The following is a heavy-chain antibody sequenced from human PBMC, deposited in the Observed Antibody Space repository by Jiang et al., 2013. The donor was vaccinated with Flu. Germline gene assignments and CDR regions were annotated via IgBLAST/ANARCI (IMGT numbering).Heavy chain of an antibody. J-gene: IGHJ6*02. V-gene: IGHV1-2*04. D-gene: IGHD2-2*01. CDR1: GYTFTGYY. Sequence: GAEVKKPGASVKVSCKASGYTFTGYYMHWVRQAPGQGLEWMGWINPNSGGTNYAQKFQGWVTMTRDTSISTAYMELSRLRSDDTAVYYCARGGDCSSTSCFHLYYYGMDVWGQGTRSRLL. CDR2: INPNSGGT. CDR3: ARGGDCSSTSCFHLYYYGMDV.